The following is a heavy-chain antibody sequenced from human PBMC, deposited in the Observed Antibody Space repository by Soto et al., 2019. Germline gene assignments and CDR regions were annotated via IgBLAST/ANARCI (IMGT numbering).Heavy chain of an antibody. J-gene: IGHJ1*01. V-gene: IGHV4-34*01. D-gene: IGHD3-16*02. CDR1: GGSFSGYD. Sequence: SETLSLTCAVYGGSFSGYDWSWIRQPPGKGLEWIGEINHSGSTNYNPSLKSRVTISVDTSKNQFSLKLSSVTAADTAVYYCASFGGVIALAEYFQHWGQGTPVTSPQ. CDR3: ASFGGVIALAEYFQH. CDR2: INHSGST.